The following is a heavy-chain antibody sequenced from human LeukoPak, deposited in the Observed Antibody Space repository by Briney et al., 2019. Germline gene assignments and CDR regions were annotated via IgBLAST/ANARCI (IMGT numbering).Heavy chain of an antibody. V-gene: IGHV3-23*01. CDR2: ISGSGGST. CDR1: GFTFSSYA. Sequence: GGSLRLSCAASGFTFSSYAMSWVRQAPGKGLEWASAISGSGGSTYYADSVKGRFTISRDNSKNTLYLQMNSLRAEDTAVYYCAKDGVYSNYGYWGQGTLVTVSS. CDR3: AKDGVYSNYGY. D-gene: IGHD4-11*01. J-gene: IGHJ4*02.